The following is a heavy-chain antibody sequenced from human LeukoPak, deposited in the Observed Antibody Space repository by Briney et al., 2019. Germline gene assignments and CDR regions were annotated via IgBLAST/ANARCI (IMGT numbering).Heavy chain of an antibody. D-gene: IGHD6-13*01. J-gene: IGHJ4*02. V-gene: IGHV3-48*03. CDR2: IIGRGSTI. CDR3: ARGGSSSWYRYYFDY. CDR1: GFTFSGYE. Sequence: GGSLRLSCAASGFTFSGYEMNWVRQAPGKGLEWVSYIIGRGSTIYYADSVKGRSTISRDNAKNSLYLQMNSLRAEDTAVYYCARGGSSSWYRYYFDYWGQGTLVTVSS.